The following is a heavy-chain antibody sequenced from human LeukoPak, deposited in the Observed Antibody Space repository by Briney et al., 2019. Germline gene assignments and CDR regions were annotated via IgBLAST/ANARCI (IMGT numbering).Heavy chain of an antibody. Sequence: SETLSLTCAVYGGSFSGYYWTWIRQPPGKGLEWIGEINHRGSTNYNPSLKSRATISVDTSKNQFSLNVSSVTAADTAVYYCARLQYSYGYSDFWGQGTLVTVSS. D-gene: IGHD5-18*01. J-gene: IGHJ4*02. V-gene: IGHV4-34*01. CDR2: INHRGST. CDR1: GGSFSGYY. CDR3: ARLQYSYGYSDF.